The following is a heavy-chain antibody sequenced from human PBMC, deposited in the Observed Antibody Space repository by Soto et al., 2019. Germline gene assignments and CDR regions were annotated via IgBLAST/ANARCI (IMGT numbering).Heavy chain of an antibody. Sequence: SLRLSCAASGFTFSSYAMSWVRQAPGKGLEWVSAISGSGGSTYYADSVKGRFTISRDNSKNTLYLQMNSLRAEDTAVYYCAKAHSSGWYEYYYFDYWGQGTLLTVSS. CDR3: AKAHSSGWYEYYYFDY. CDR1: GFTFSSYA. J-gene: IGHJ4*02. V-gene: IGHV3-23*01. D-gene: IGHD6-19*01. CDR2: ISGSGGST.